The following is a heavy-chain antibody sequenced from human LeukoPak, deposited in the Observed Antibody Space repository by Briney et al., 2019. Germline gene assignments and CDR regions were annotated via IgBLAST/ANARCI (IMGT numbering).Heavy chain of an antibody. CDR1: GGTFSSYA. V-gene: IGHV1-8*02. CDR3: ARIAVAGFDAFDS. Sequence: ASVKVSCKASGGTFSSYAISWVRQAPGQGLEWMGWMNPNSGNTGCAQKFQGRVTMTRNTSIRTTYMDVSSMRSEDSAVYYFARIAVAGFDAFDSWGQGTMVTVAS. J-gene: IGHJ3*02. D-gene: IGHD6-19*01. CDR2: MNPNSGNT.